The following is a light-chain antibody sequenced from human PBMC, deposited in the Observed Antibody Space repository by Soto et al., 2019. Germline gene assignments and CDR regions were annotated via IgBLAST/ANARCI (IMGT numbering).Light chain of an antibody. J-gene: IGLJ2*01. CDR3: LLYYGGAVV. CDR2: STS. V-gene: IGLV7-43*01. Sequence: QAVVTQEPSLTVSPGGTVTLTCASSTGAVTSGYYPNWFQQKPGQAPSALIYSTSNKHAWTPARFSGSLLGGKAALTLSGVQPEDEAEYYCLLYYGGAVVFGGGYKVTVL. CDR1: TGAVTSGYY.